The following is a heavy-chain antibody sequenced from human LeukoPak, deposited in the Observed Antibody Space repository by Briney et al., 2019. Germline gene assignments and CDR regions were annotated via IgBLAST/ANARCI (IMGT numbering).Heavy chain of an antibody. CDR2: IKQDGSEK. CDR1: GFTFDDYG. D-gene: IGHD2-2*01. Sequence: GGSLRLSCAASGFTFDDYGMAWVRQAPGKGLEWVANIKQDGSEKYYLDFVKGRFTIPRDNAKNSVYLQMNSLRVEDTAVYYCARASSYQLLGGGCDYWGQGTLVTVSS. V-gene: IGHV3-7*04. J-gene: IGHJ4*02. CDR3: ARASSYQLLGGGCDY.